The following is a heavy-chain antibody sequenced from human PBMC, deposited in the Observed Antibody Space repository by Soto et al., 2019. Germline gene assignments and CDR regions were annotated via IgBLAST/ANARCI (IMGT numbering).Heavy chain of an antibody. CDR3: ARGCRSPRRFDY. J-gene: IGHJ4*02. D-gene: IGHD3-10*01. Sequence: QLQLQESGSGLVKPSQTLSLTCAVSGGSISSGGYSWSWIRQPPGKGLEWIAYIYHSGSTYCNPSLSSRVTRSVDRSKNQFSLKLRSVTDADTAVDYCARGCRSPRRFDYWGQGTLVTVSS. CDR2: IYHSGST. V-gene: IGHV4-30-2*01. CDR1: GGSISSGGYS.